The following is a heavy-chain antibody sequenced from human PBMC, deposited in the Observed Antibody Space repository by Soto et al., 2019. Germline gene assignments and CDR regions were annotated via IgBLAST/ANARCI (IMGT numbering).Heavy chain of an antibody. CDR1: GFTFDDYA. J-gene: IGHJ4*02. D-gene: IGHD5-18*01. CDR3: VRSKGGYSYGTPFDY. Sequence: EVQLEESGGALVQPGRSLRLSCAASGFTFDDYAMYWVRQVLGKGLEWVSSISWNSDNIGYADSVKGRFTTSRDNAENSLYLPMNSLRPEDTALYYCVRSKGGYSYGTPFDYWGQGTLVTVSS. V-gene: IGHV3-9*01. CDR2: ISWNSDNI.